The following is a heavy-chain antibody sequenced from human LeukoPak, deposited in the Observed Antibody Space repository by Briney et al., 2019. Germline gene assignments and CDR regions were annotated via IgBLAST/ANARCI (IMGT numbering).Heavy chain of an antibody. D-gene: IGHD6-13*01. CDR3: ARVRYSSSWSDY. CDR1: GFNFSSYA. Sequence: GGSLRLACAASGFNFSSYAMHWVLQAPGKGMEYVSAISSNGGSTYYANSVKGRFTISRDNSKNTLYLQMGSLRAEDMAVYYCARVRYSSSWSDYWGQGTLVTVSS. V-gene: IGHV3-64*01. J-gene: IGHJ4*02. CDR2: ISSNGGST.